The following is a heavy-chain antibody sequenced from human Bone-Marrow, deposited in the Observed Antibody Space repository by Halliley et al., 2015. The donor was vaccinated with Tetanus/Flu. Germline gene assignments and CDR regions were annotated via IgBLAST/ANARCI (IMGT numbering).Heavy chain of an antibody. V-gene: IGHV5-51*01. CDR2: IYPGDSDT. J-gene: IGHJ4*02. D-gene: IGHD3-16*02. CDR1: GYSFTTYW. Sequence: MQLVQSGAEVKKPGESLRISCKGSGYSFTTYWIGWVRQVPGKGLELMGIIYPGDSDTRYSPSFHGQVIISADKSVNTAYLQWGSLKASDTSMYYCAAVIAASHFTDYWGPGTLVTVSS. CDR3: AAVIAASHFTDY.